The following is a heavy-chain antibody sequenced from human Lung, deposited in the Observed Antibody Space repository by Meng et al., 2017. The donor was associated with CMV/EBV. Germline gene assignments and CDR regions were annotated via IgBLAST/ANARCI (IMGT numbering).Heavy chain of an antibody. CDR2: INPNSGGT. CDR1: YTFNGYY. V-gene: IGHV1-2*02. J-gene: IGHJ4*02. Sequence: YTFNGYYMHWVRQAPGQGLEWMGWINPNSGGTNYAQKFQGRVTMTRDTSISTAYMELSRLRSDDTAVYYCARTYCSGGSCSSIFDYWGQGTLVTVSS. D-gene: IGHD2-15*01. CDR3: ARTYCSGGSCSSIFDY.